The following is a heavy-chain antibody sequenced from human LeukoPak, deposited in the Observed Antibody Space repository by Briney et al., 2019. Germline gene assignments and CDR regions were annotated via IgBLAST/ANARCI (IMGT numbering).Heavy chain of an antibody. J-gene: IGHJ5*02. CDR3: ARAMYSSSFSGFDP. D-gene: IGHD6-13*01. V-gene: IGHV3-11*04. Sequence: PGGSLRLSCAASGFTFSDYYMSWIRQAPGKGLEWVSYISSSGSTIYYADSVKGRFTISRDNAKNSLYLQMNSLRAEDTAVYYCARAMYSSSFSGFDPWGQGTLVTVSS. CDR2: ISSSGSTI. CDR1: GFTFSDYY.